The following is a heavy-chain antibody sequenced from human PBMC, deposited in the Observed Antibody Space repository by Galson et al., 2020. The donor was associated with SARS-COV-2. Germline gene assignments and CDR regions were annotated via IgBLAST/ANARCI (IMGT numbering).Heavy chain of an antibody. D-gene: IGHD5-18*01. CDR2: ISWNSGSI. V-gene: IGHV3-9*01. CDR3: ASVDTGMVGGDY. J-gene: IGHJ4*02. Sequence: SLKISCAASGFTFDDYAMHWVRQAPGKGLEWVSGISWNSGSIGYADSVKGRFTISRDNAKNSLYLQMNSLRAEDTALYYCASVDTGMVGGDYWGQGTLVTVSS. CDR1: GFTFDDYA.